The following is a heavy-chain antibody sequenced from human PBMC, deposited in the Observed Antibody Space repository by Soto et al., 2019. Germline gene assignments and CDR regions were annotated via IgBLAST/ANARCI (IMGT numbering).Heavy chain of an antibody. CDR2: NDYSAST. CDR3: ARMGIESSTPSCDY. D-gene: IGHD7-27*01. V-gene: IGHV4-59*01. J-gene: IGHJ4*02. CDR1: GGSISAYY. Sequence: QVQLQESGPGPVKPSETLSLTCTVSGGSISAYYWSWIRQPPGKALELIGYNDYSASTNYNPTRQSRVTISVDTSKRQFSLRLSSVTAADTAVYYCARMGIESSTPSCDYWGLGIWVTVSS.